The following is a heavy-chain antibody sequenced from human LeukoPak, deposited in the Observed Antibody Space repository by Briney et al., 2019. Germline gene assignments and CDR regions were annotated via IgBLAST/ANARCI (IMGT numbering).Heavy chain of an antibody. D-gene: IGHD3-10*01. CDR1: GFTFSSYA. CDR3: ARDRQYYYGSGSYAYFDY. Sequence: GRSLRLSCAASGFTFSSYAMHWVRQAPGKGLEWVAVISYDGSNKYYADSVKGRFTISRDNSKNTLYLQMNSLRAEDTAVYYCARDRQYYYGSGSYAYFDYWGQGTLVTVSS. J-gene: IGHJ4*02. CDR2: ISYDGSNK. V-gene: IGHV3-30-3*01.